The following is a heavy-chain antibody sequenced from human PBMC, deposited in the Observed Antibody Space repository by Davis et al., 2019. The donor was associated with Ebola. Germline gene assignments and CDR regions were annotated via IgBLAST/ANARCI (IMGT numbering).Heavy chain of an antibody. CDR3: AKDEGVEMATITLNYFDY. Sequence: GESLKISCAASGFTFSSYGMHWVRQAPGKGLEWVAVIWYDGSNKYYADSVKGRFTISRDNSKNTLYLQMNSLRAEDTAVYYCAKDEGVEMATITLNYFDYWGQGTLVTVSS. CDR2: IWYDGSNK. V-gene: IGHV3-33*06. CDR1: GFTFSSYG. J-gene: IGHJ4*02. D-gene: IGHD5-24*01.